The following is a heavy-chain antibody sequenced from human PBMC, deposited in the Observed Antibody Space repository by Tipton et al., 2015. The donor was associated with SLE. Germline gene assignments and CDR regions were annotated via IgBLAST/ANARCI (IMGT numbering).Heavy chain of an antibody. V-gene: IGHV4-34*01. CDR3: ARGCSSSTCEPFYFFGMDV. CDR2: AFRGGST. D-gene: IGHD2-2*01. CDR1: GDSLSGQY. Sequence: LRLSCSVYGDSLSGQYWSWIRQPPGKGLEWIGEAFRGGSTNYSPSLESRVTITVDMSKNQFSLRLISVTAADTAVYYCARGCSSSTCEPFYFFGMDVWGQGTTVTVSS. J-gene: IGHJ6*02.